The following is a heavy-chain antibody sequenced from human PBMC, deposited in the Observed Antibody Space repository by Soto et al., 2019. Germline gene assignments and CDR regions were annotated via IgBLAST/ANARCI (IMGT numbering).Heavy chain of an antibody. J-gene: IGHJ4*02. Sequence: GASVQVSCKASGYTFTSYGISWVRQAPGQGPEWMGWISAYNGNTDYAQMLQGRVTMTTDTSTSTAYMELRSLRSDYTAVYYCARGVGASYYFDYWGQGTLVTVSS. V-gene: IGHV1-18*01. CDR1: GYTFTSYG. CDR3: ARGVGASYYFDY. D-gene: IGHD1-26*01. CDR2: ISAYNGNT.